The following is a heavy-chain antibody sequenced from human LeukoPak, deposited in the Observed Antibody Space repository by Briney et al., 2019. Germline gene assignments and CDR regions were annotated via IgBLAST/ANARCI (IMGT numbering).Heavy chain of an antibody. CDR2: INPSSGST. V-gene: IGHV1-46*01. J-gene: IGHJ4*02. D-gene: IGHD3-9*01. CDR3: ARDVRYDILTGYYDY. CDR1: GYTFTSYY. Sequence: GASVKVSCKASGYTFTSYYMHWVRQAPGQGLEWMGIINPSSGSTSYAQKFQGRVTMTRDTSTSTVYMELSSLRSEDTAVYYCARDVRYDILTGYYDYWGQGTLVTVSS.